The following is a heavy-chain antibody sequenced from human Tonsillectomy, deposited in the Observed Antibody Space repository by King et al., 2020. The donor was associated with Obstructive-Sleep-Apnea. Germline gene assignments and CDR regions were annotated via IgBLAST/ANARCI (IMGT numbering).Heavy chain of an antibody. CDR2: ISWNSGSI. CDR3: SKGRRYGGYDSYYFDY. D-gene: IGHD5-12*01. Sequence: VQLAESGGGLVQPGRSLRLSCAASGFTFDDFAMHWVRQAPGKGLEWVSGISWNSGSIGYADSVKGRFTISRDNAKNSLYLQVNSLRAEDTALYYCSKGRRYGGYDSYYFDYWGQGTLVTVSS. V-gene: IGHV3-9*01. CDR1: GFTFDDFA. J-gene: IGHJ4*02.